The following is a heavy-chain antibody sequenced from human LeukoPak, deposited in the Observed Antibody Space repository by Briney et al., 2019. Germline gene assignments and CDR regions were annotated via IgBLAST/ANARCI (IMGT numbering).Heavy chain of an antibody. V-gene: IGHV3-53*01. CDR3: ARGPLITGITD. D-gene: IGHD1-7*01. Sequence: TGGSLRLSCAASGFTVSNNYMSWVRQAPGKGLEWVAVIYAGGSPYYADSVKGRFTISRDDSKNTLFLQMNSLRVEDTAVYHCARGPLITGITDWGQGTLVSVSS. CDR2: IYAGGSP. J-gene: IGHJ4*01. CDR1: GFTVSNNY.